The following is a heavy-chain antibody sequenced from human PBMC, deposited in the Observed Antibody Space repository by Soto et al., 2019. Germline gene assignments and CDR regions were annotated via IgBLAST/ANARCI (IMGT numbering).Heavy chain of an antibody. Sequence: GGSLRLSCTGSGFNFSEFAMSWVRQAPGKGLEWVAAISNDGNRQLYADSVKDRFTISRDNSRNTLDLQMNNLRTEDTGAYFCARDIYSYGSVGTPDIWGQGTMVTVSS. CDR3: ARDIYSYGSVGTPDI. CDR2: ISNDGNRQ. D-gene: IGHD5-18*01. V-gene: IGHV3-30-3*01. CDR1: GFNFSEFA. J-gene: IGHJ3*02.